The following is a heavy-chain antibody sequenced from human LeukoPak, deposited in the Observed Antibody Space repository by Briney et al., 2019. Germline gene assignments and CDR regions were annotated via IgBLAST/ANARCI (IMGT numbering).Heavy chain of an antibody. D-gene: IGHD3-22*01. Sequence: SVKVSCKASGYTFTSYAMNWVRQAPGQGLEWMGRIIPILGIANYAQKFQGRVTITADKSTSTAYMELSSLRSEDTAVYYCARPPYYYDSSGYHPWGQGTLVTVSS. CDR3: ARPPYYYDSSGYHP. V-gene: IGHV1-69*04. J-gene: IGHJ5*02. CDR1: GYTFTSYA. CDR2: IIPILGIA.